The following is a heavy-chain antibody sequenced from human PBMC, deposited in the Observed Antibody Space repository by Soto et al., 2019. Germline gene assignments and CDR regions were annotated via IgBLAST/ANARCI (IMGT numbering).Heavy chain of an antibody. D-gene: IGHD2-8*01. CDR1: GYTITELS. CDR2: FDPEDGET. Sequence: ASVKVSCKVSGYTITELSMYWVRQAPGKGLEWMGGFDPEDGETIYAQKFQGRVTMTEDTSTDTAYMELSSLRSEDTAVYYCATPGPYCTNGVCLYYFDYWGQGTLVTVSS. V-gene: IGHV1-24*01. CDR3: ATPGPYCTNGVCLYYFDY. J-gene: IGHJ4*02.